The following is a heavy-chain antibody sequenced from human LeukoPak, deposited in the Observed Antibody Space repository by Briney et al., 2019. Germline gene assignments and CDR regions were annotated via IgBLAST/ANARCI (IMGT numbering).Heavy chain of an antibody. CDR1: GFTFNNYA. CDR3: ARAGSQWELQYYYYYYMDV. V-gene: IGHV3-23*01. D-gene: IGHD1-26*01. Sequence: PGGSLRLSCAASGFTFNNYAMSWVRQAPGKGLEWVSGISVSGADTYYADSVKGRFTISRDNSKNTLYLQMNSLRAEDTAVYYCARAGSQWELQYYYYYYMDVWGKGTTVTVSS. J-gene: IGHJ6*03. CDR2: ISVSGADT.